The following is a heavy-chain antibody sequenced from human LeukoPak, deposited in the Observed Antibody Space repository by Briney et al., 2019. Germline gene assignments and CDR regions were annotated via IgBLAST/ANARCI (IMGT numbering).Heavy chain of an antibody. D-gene: IGHD3-9*01. CDR3: AKFRARERYFDWSLEAFDI. J-gene: IGHJ3*02. V-gene: IGHV3-30*18. CDR2: ISYDGSNK. Sequence: GGSLRLSCAASGFSFSSYGMHWVRQAPGKGLEWVAVISYDGSNKYYADSVKGRFTISRDNSKNTLYQQMNTLRAEDTAVYYCAKFRARERYFDWSLEAFDIWGQGTMVTVSS. CDR1: GFSFSSYG.